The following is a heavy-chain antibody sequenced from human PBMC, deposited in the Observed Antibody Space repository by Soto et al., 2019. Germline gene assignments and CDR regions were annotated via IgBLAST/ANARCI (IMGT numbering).Heavy chain of an antibody. D-gene: IGHD6-6*01. J-gene: IGHJ4*02. V-gene: IGHV1-18*01. CDR1: GYTFTDYG. CDR3: ASGATSSSYVDS. CDR2: ISAYNGNT. Sequence: QVQLVQSGTEVMKPGASVKVSCKASGYTFTDYGITWVRQAPGHGLDWMGWISAYNGNTNYAQKLQGRVTMTTDTSTSTAYMELRTLRSDDTAVYYCASGATSSSYVDSWGQGTLVTVSS.